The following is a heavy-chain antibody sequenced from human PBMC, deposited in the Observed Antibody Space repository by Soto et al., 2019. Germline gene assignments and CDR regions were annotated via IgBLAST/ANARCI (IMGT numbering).Heavy chain of an antibody. CDR2: IFWDDNT. CDR3: AHRREYSYYDSSGYPWDS. D-gene: IGHD3-22*01. V-gene: IGHV2-5*02. J-gene: IGHJ4*02. CDR1: GVSLSSSGVG. Sequence: QITLKESGPTLVQPTQTLTLTCTISGVSLSSSGVGVGWIRQPPGKALEWLALIFWDDNTRYSPSLAGRLTITKDPSKDQVVLTMTSMDPVDTGTYDCAHRREYSYYDSSGYPWDSGGQGILVTVSS.